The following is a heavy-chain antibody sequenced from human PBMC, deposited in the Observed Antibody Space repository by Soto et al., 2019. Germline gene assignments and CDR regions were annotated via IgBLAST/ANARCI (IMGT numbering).Heavy chain of an antibody. CDR3: AREDSSSPYYFDY. Sequence: QVQLVQSGAEVKKPGSSVKVSCKASGGTFSSYTISWVRQAPGQGLEWMGRITPILGIANYAQKFQGRVTITADKSTSTAYMELSSLRSEDTAVYYCAREDSSSPYYFDYWGQGTLVTVSS. V-gene: IGHV1-69*08. J-gene: IGHJ4*02. D-gene: IGHD6-6*01. CDR2: ITPILGIA. CDR1: GGTFSSYT.